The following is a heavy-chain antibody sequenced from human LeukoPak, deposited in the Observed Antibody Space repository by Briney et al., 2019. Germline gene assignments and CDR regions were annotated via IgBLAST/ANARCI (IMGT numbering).Heavy chain of an antibody. V-gene: IGHV3-7*03. Sequence: RGSLRLSCAASGFTFGSTWMSWVRQAPGKGLEWVANINQDGREKYYVDSVKGRFTISRDNSMNTLYLEMNNLRADDTALYYCARGGSGWFGRTDYWGQGTLVTVSS. CDR3: ARGGSGWFGRTDY. D-gene: IGHD6-19*01. CDR1: GFTFGSTW. CDR2: INQDGREK. J-gene: IGHJ4*02.